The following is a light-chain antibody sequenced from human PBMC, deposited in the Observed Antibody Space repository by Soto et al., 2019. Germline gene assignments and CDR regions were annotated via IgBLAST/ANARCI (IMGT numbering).Light chain of an antibody. CDR1: QSLLHGDGKTY. V-gene: IGKV2-29*02. CDR2: GVS. Sequence: DIVLTQTPLSLSVTPGQPASMSCKSSQSLLHGDGKTYLYWYLQRPGQPPQLLIYGVSSLFSGVPNRFSGSGSGTDFQLEISRVEAEDVGVYYCMQSIHLPPTFGQVTKVDI. J-gene: IGKJ1*01. CDR3: MQSIHLPPT.